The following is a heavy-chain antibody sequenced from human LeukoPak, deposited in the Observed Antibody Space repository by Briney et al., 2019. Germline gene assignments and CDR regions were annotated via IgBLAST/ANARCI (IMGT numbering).Heavy chain of an antibody. CDR2: ISGTNDNT. J-gene: IGHJ4*02. V-gene: IGHV3-23*01. D-gene: IGHD4-17*01. Sequence: GGSLRLSCAASGFIFSSYAMSWVCQAPGKGLEWLSTISGTNDNTYYADSVKDRFTISRDNSKNTLSLQMNSLRAEDTAVYYCAKGRGTTVTSAANYWGQGTLVTVSS. CDR1: GFIFSSYA. CDR3: AKGRGTTVTSAANY.